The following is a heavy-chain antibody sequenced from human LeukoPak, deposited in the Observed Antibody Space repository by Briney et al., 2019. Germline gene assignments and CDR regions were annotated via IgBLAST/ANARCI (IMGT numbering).Heavy chain of an antibody. Sequence: GGSLRLSCAAVGFTFSTYGMHWVRQAPRKGLEWVAVISYDGRNKYNVDSVKGRFTISRDNSKNTLYLEMNSPRDEDTAVYYCARARCSGGSCTDYCGMDVWGQGTTVTVSS. CDR3: ARARCSGGSCTDYCGMDV. CDR1: GFTFSTYG. CDR2: ISYDGRNK. D-gene: IGHD2-15*01. J-gene: IGHJ6*02. V-gene: IGHV3-30*03.